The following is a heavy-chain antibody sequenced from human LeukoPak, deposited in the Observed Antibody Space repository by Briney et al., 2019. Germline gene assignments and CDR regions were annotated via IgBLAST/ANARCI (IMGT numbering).Heavy chain of an antibody. CDR2: IKEDGSGK. CDR3: VRYFCCPAMDV. Sequence: GGSLRLSCAASGFTFSRDWMAWVRQAPGKGLECGSTIKEDGSGKYYVDSVRGRFTISRDNAKNSLYLQMNSLRVEDTAKYYCVRYFCCPAMDVWELGTTVTVSS. V-gene: IGHV3-7*01. CDR1: GFTFSRDW. D-gene: IGHD2-8*01. J-gene: IGHJ6*01.